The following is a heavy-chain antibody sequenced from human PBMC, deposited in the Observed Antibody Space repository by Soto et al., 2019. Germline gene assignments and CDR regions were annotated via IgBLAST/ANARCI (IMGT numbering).Heavy chain of an antibody. J-gene: IGHJ4*02. CDR2: SSYNGGT. D-gene: IGHD3-10*01. CDR1: TDSSSFTNSY. Sequence: SETLSLTCTVSTDSSSFTNSYWGWIRQPPGKGLQWIGSSSYNGGTFYNPSLKGRVVISFDTSKKQSSLQVTSVTAADTAVYFCARHRIEVVWRGFDFWGPGSPLTVSS. CDR3: ARHRIEVVWRGFDF. V-gene: IGHV4-39*01.